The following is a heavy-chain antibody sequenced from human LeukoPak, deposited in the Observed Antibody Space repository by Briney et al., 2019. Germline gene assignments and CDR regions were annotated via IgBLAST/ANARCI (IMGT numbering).Heavy chain of an antibody. CDR2: IKSKTDGGTT. CDR1: GFTFGNAW. V-gene: IGHV3-15*07. J-gene: IGHJ4*02. D-gene: IGHD6-6*01. Sequence: GGSLRLSCAASGFTFGNAWMNWVRQAPGKGLEWVGRIKSKTDGGTTDYAAPVKGRFTISRDDSKNTLYLQMNSLKTEDTAVYYCTTGGYSSSSYVDYWGQGTLVTVSS. CDR3: TTGGYSSSSYVDY.